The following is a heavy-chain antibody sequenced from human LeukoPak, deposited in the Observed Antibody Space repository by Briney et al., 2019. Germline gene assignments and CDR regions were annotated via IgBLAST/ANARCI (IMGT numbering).Heavy chain of an antibody. J-gene: IGHJ4*02. Sequence: ASVKVSCKASGYTFTVYYMHWVRQAPGQGLEWMGWINPNSGGTNYAQKFQGRVTMTRDTSISTAYMELSRLRSDDTAVYYCARDLGYCSSTSCYTLDYWGQGTLVTVSS. D-gene: IGHD2-2*02. CDR1: GYTFTVYY. CDR3: ARDLGYCSSTSCYTLDY. CDR2: INPNSGGT. V-gene: IGHV1-2*02.